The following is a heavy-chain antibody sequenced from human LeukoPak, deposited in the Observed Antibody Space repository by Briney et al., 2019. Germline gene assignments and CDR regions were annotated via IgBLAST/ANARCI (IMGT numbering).Heavy chain of an antibody. Sequence: GGSLRLSCAASGFTFSSYAMSWVRQAPGKGLEWVSAISGSGGSTYYADSVKGRFTISRDNSKNTLYLQMNSLRAEDTAVYYRAREGGKELSLDYWGQGTLVTVSS. V-gene: IGHV3-23*01. CDR2: ISGSGGST. CDR1: GFTFSSYA. CDR3: AREGGKELSLDY. J-gene: IGHJ4*02. D-gene: IGHD3-16*02.